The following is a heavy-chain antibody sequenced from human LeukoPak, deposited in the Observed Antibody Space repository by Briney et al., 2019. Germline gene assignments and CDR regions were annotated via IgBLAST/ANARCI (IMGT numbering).Heavy chain of an antibody. V-gene: IGHV3-23*01. CDR2: ISGSGGST. CDR1: GFTFSSYA. CDR3: AKHIVRAPTPLDY. Sequence: GGSLRLSCAASGFTFSSYAMSWVRQPPGKGLEWVSAISGSGGSTYYADSVKGRFTISRDNSKNTLYLQMNSLRAEDTAVYYCAKHIVRAPTPLDYWGQGTLVTVSS. J-gene: IGHJ4*02. D-gene: IGHD1-26*01.